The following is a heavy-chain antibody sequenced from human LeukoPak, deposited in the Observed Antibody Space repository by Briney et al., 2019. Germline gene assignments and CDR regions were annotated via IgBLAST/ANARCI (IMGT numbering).Heavy chain of an antibody. CDR3: RSHDSGLGDY. V-gene: IGHV5-10-1*01. J-gene: IGHJ4*02. CDR2: IDCSDSYT. Sequence: GESLDISCQGLGGRFPTYWITWVRQMPGRGLEWRGRIDCSDSYTNYGPSFQGHVTISSVMSISAGQLQRRSFMAADTAMNYCRSHDSGLGDYWGQGTLVTVSS. D-gene: IGHD6-25*01. CDR1: GGRFPTYW.